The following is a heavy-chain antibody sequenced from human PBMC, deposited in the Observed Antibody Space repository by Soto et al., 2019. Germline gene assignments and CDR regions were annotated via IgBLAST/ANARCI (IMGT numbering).Heavy chain of an antibody. CDR1: GGSFSGYY. Sequence: QVQLQQWGAGLLKPSETLSLTCAVYGGSFSGYYWSWIRQPPGKGLEWIGEINHSGSTNYNPSLKSRVTISVDTYKNQFALKLSSVTAADTAVYYCARGGDIVVVVAATLDYWGQGTLVTVSS. V-gene: IGHV4-34*01. J-gene: IGHJ4*02. D-gene: IGHD2-15*01. CDR2: INHSGST. CDR3: ARGGDIVVVVAATLDY.